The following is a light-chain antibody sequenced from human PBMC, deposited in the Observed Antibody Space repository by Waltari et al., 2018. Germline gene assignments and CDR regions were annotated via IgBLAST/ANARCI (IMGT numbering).Light chain of an antibody. CDR3: CSYAGSSTWV. CDR2: EGS. CDR1: SRDVGGNNL. Sequence: QSALPNPPSVSGSPGQSTPISCTGTSRDVGGNNLFPWYQQHPGKAPKLMIYEGSKRPSGVSNRFSGSKSGNTASLTISGLQAEDEADYYCCSYAGSSTWVFGGGTKLTVL. J-gene: IGLJ3*02. V-gene: IGLV2-23*01.